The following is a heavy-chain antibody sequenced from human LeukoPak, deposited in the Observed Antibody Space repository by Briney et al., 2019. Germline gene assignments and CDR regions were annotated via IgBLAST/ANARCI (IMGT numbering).Heavy chain of an antibody. J-gene: IGHJ3*02. V-gene: IGHV5-51*01. CDR2: IYTGDSDT. CDR3: ARSLGASPGGAFDI. D-gene: IGHD3-16*01. Sequence: GESLKISCQGSGFIVSNYWIAWVRQMPGKGLEWLGIIYTGDSDTRYSPSFEGQVTISVDKSFRTAYLQWTTLKASDTAMYFCARSLGASPGGAFDIWGRGTMVIVSS. CDR1: GFIVSNYW.